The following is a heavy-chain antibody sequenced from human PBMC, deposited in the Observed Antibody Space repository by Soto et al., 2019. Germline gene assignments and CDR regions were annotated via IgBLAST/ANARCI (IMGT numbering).Heavy chain of an antibody. D-gene: IGHD3-3*01. Sequence: ASVKVSCKASGYTFTGYFMHWVRQAPGHGLEWMGGIIPIFGTANYAQKFQGRGTIPADESTSTAYMELYRLTSDDTAVYYCARDPRPPSGWLGFWEYGMDVWGQGTTVTVS. CDR3: ARDPRPPSGWLGFWEYGMDV. J-gene: IGHJ6*02. V-gene: IGHV1-69*13. CDR2: IIPIFGTA. CDR1: GYTFTGYF.